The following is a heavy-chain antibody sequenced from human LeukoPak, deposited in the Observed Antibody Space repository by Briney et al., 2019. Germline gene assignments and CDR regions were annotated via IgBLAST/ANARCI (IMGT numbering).Heavy chain of an antibody. D-gene: IGHD1-26*01. CDR3: ARAVRNTVWENYYFDY. Sequence: PSETLSLTCAVYGGPFSGYYWSWIRQPPGKGLEWIGEINHSGSTNYSPSLKTRVTMSVDTSKNQFSLELSSVTAADTAVYYCARAVRNTVWENYYFDYWGQGALVTVSS. CDR2: INHSGST. V-gene: IGHV4-34*01. J-gene: IGHJ4*02. CDR1: GGPFSGYY.